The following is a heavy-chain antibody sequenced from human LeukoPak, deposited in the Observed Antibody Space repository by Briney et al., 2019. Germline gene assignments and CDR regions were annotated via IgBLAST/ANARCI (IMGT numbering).Heavy chain of an antibody. CDR3: ARDPSGSWQWFDY. CDR1: GYTFTTYY. V-gene: IGHV1-46*01. CDR2: INPVGGST. D-gene: IGHD1-26*01. J-gene: IGHJ4*02. Sequence: GASVKVSCKTSGYTFTTYYMHWVRLAPGQGLEWMGVINPVGGSTSYAPKFQGRVTMTRDTSTNTVYMELSSLRSDDTALYYCARDPSGSWQWFDYWGQGTLVTVSS.